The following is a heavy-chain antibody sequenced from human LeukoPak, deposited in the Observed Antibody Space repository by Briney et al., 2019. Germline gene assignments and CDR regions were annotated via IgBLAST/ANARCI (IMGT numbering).Heavy chain of an antibody. D-gene: IGHD3-9*01. Sequence: GASVKASCKASGYTFTGYYMHWVRQAPGQGLGWMGWINPNSGGTNYAQKFQGRATMTRDTSINTAYMELSRLRSDDTAVYYCARGQGYFDWLLYSQDYWGQGTLVTVSS. CDR3: ARGQGYFDWLLYSQDY. V-gene: IGHV1-2*02. J-gene: IGHJ4*02. CDR2: INPNSGGT. CDR1: GYTFTGYY.